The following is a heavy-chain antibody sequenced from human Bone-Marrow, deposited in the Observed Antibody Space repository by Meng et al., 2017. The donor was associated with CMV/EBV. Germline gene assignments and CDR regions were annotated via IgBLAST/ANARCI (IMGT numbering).Heavy chain of an antibody. V-gene: IGHV3-15*01. Sequence: FSNAWMSWHRQAPGKGLEWVGRIKSKTDGGTTDYAAPVKGRFTISRDDSKNTLYLQMNSLKTEDTAVYYCTTPYYYDSSGYSNADYWGQGTLVTVSS. J-gene: IGHJ4*02. CDR1: FSNAW. CDR2: IKSKTDGGTT. CDR3: TTPYYYDSSGYSNADY. D-gene: IGHD3-22*01.